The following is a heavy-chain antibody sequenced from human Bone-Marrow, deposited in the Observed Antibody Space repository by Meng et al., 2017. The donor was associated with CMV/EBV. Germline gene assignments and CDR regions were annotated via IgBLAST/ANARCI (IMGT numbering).Heavy chain of an antibody. V-gene: IGHV4-59*01. D-gene: IGHD5-24*01. Sequence: GSLRLSCAASGFIFSNYEMNWVRQAPGKGLEWIGYIYYSGSTNYNPSLKSRVTISVDTSKNQFSLKLSSVTAADTAVYYCARGGMVASIRNYYYYGMDVWGQGTTVTVSS. J-gene: IGHJ6*02. CDR2: IYYSGST. CDR3: ARGGMVASIRNYYYYGMDV. CDR1: GFIFSNYE.